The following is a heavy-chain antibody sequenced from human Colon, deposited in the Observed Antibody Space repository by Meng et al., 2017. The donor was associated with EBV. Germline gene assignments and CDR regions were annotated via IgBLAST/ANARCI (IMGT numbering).Heavy chain of an antibody. CDR2: IYHSGTT. J-gene: IGHJ4*02. V-gene: IGHV4-4*02. CDR3: ARNGDYNPGLY. Sequence: GAGARLVKPSGSLSPTCADSGDSISNNWCSWVRQPPRKGLEWIGEIYHSGTTNYNPSLRSRVTISVDKSKNQFSLQLTSVTAADTAVYYCARNGDYNPGLYWGQGTLVTVSS. CDR1: GDSISNNW. D-gene: IGHD4-17*01.